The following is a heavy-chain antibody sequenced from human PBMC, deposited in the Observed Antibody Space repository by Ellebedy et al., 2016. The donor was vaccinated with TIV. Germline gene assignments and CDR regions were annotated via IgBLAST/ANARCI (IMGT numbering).Heavy chain of an antibody. D-gene: IGHD3-22*01. CDR1: GYTFTSYG. J-gene: IGHJ3*02. V-gene: IGHV1-18*04. CDR2: ISGYNGNT. Sequence: ASVKVSCKASGYTFTSYGISWVRQAPGQGLEWMGWISGYNGNTNYAQKLQGRVTMTTDTSKSKDYMELRSLRSDDTAVYYCARDKDYYYDSSGYNDASGIWGQGTMVTVSS. CDR3: ARDKDYYYDSSGYNDASGI.